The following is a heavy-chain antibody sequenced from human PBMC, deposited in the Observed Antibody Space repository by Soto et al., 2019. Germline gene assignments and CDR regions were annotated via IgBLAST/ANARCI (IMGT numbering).Heavy chain of an antibody. D-gene: IGHD2-21*02. V-gene: IGHV1-8*02. J-gene: IGHJ4*02. Sequence: ASVKVSCKASGYTFTSYAISWVRQAPGQGLEWMGWMNPNSGNTDYAQKFQGRVTMTRNSSISTAYMELSSLRSEDTAVYYCARGAYCGGDCPDYWGQGTLVTVSS. CDR1: GYTFTSYA. CDR2: MNPNSGNT. CDR3: ARGAYCGGDCPDY.